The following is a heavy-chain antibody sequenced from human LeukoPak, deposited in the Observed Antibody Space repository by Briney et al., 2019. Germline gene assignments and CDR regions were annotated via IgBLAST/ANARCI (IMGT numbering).Heavy chain of an antibody. CDR1: GYTFTGYY. J-gene: IGHJ4*02. V-gene: IGHV1-2*02. Sequence: GASVKVSCKASGYTFTGYYMHWVRQAPGQGLEWMGWINPNSGGTNYAQKFQGRVTMTRDTSISTAYMELSRLRSDDTAVYYCARTEYSYGHHFDYWGQGTLVTVSS. D-gene: IGHD5-18*01. CDR3: ARTEYSYGHHFDY. CDR2: INPNSGGT.